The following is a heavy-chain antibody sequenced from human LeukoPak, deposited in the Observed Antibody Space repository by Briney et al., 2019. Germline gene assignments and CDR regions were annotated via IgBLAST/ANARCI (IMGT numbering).Heavy chain of an antibody. CDR3: ARHSSLAHFDH. Sequence: PSENLSLNCTVSGDSISSYYCSWIRHPPGKGLEWIGYIYYSGTTNYNPSLKSRVTIAVDTSKNQFSLKLSSVTAADTAVYYGARHSSLAHFDHWGQGSLVTVSS. V-gene: IGHV4-59*01. CDR2: IYYSGTT. J-gene: IGHJ4*02. CDR1: GDSISSYY.